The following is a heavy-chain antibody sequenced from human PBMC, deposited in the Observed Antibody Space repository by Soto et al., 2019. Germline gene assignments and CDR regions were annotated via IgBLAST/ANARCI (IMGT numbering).Heavy chain of an antibody. J-gene: IGHJ4*02. V-gene: IGHV3-21*01. Sequence: GGSLRLSCAASGFTFSNSIINWVRQAPGQGLEWVSSISGSSDFLYYADSVKGRFTISGDNAKNSLYLQMNSLRAEDTAVYYCARDDDPTLDSSGYLFDYWGQGTLVTVSS. CDR2: ISGSSDFL. D-gene: IGHD5-12*01. CDR3: ARDDDPTLDSSGYLFDY. CDR1: GFTFSNSI.